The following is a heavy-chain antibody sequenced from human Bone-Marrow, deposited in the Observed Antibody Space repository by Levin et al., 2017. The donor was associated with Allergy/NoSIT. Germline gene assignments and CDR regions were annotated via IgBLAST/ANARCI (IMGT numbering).Heavy chain of an antibody. CDR3: ALIHPLGDTYRYFYGMDV. D-gene: IGHD3-16*02. Sequence: TLSLTCTVSGFSLTTSGMCVTWIRQPPGKALEWLARIDWDDDKFYSTSLQTRPTISKDTSKNQLVLTMTNMDPVDTATYYCALIHPLGDTYRYFYGMDVWGPGTTVTGSS. CDR1: GFSLTTSGMC. V-gene: IGHV2-70*16. J-gene: IGHJ6*02. CDR2: IDWDDDK.